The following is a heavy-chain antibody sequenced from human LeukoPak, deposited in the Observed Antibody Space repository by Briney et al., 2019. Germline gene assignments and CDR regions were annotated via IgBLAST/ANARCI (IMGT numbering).Heavy chain of an antibody. Sequence: SETLSLTCTVSGGSISSYYWSWVRQPPGKGLEWIGYIYYSGSTNYNPSLKSRVTISVDTSKNQFSLKLSSVTAADTAVYYCARDRYDSSDYPNYYYMDVWGKGTTVTVSS. V-gene: IGHV4-59*01. CDR3: ARDRYDSSDYPNYYYMDV. CDR1: GGSISSYY. J-gene: IGHJ6*03. CDR2: IYYSGST. D-gene: IGHD3-22*01.